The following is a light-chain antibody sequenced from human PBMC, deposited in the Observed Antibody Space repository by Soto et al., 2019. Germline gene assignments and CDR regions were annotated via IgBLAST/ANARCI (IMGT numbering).Light chain of an antibody. CDR2: EVT. V-gene: IGLV2-23*02. CDR3: CSYAGNSEV. Sequence: QSVLTQPACMSGSSGQSISIHCTGTSVDVGGYNLVSWYQQHPGKAPKLMIYEVTERPSGVSNRFSGSKSGNTASLIISGLQPDDEADYYCCSYAGNSEVFGTGTKVTVL. J-gene: IGLJ1*01. CDR1: SVDVGGYNL.